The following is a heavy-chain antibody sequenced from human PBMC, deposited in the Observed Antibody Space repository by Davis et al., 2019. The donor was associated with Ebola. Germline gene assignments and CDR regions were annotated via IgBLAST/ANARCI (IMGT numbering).Heavy chain of an antibody. D-gene: IGHD3-10*01. V-gene: IGHV3-30*02. CDR3: AKDALNGGLLWFGEFYYMDV. J-gene: IGHJ6*03. CDR2: IRYDGSNK. Sequence: PGGSLRLSCAASGFTFSSYGMHWVRQAPGKGLEWVAFIRYDGSNKYYADSVKGRFTISRDNSKNTLYLQMNSLRAEDTAVYYCAKDALNGGLLWFGEFYYMDVWGKGTTVTVSS. CDR1: GFTFSSYG.